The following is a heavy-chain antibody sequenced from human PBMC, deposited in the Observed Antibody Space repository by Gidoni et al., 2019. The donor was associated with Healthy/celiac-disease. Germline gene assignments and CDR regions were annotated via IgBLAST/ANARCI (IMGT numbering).Heavy chain of an antibody. J-gene: IGHJ4*02. CDR1: GGSISRGGYY. V-gene: IGHV4-31*03. CDR2: IYDSGST. Sequence: QVQLQESGPGLVKPSQPLSLTCTVSGGSISRGGYYWSWIRQHPGKGLEWIGYIYDSGSTYYNPALKSRVTISVDTSKNQFSLKLSSVTAADTAVYYCARDHLTMVRGVRGRYFDYWGQGTLVTVSS. D-gene: IGHD3-10*01. CDR3: ARDHLTMVRGVRGRYFDY.